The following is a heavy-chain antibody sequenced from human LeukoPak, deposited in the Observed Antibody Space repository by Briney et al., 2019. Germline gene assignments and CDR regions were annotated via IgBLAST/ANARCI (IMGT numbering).Heavy chain of an antibody. Sequence: KSGGSLRLSCAASGFTFSSYSMNWVRQAPGKGLEWVSSISSSSSYIYYADSVKGRFTISRDNAKNSLYLQMNSLRAEDTAVYYCARSAGYCSSTSCPEFDYWGQGTLVTVSS. V-gene: IGHV3-21*01. D-gene: IGHD2-2*01. CDR3: ARSAGYCSSTSCPEFDY. CDR2: ISSSSSYI. J-gene: IGHJ4*02. CDR1: GFTFSSYS.